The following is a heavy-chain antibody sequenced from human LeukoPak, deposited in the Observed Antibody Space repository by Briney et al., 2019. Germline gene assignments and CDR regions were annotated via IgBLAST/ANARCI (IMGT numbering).Heavy chain of an antibody. CDR2: INPSGGST. D-gene: IGHD2-15*01. CDR3: ARMYCSRGSCYPLFYYNAMDV. CDR1: GYTFTGYY. J-gene: IGHJ6*02. Sequence: ASVKVSCKASGYTFTGYYMNWVRQAPGQGLEWMGIINPSGGSTSYAQKFQGRVTMTRDTSTSTAYMELRSLRSDDTAVYYCARMYCSRGSCYPLFYYNAMDVWGQGTTVTVSS. V-gene: IGHV1-46*01.